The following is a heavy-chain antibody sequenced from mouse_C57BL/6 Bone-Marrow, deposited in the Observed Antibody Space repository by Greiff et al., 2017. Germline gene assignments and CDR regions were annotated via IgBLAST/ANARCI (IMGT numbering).Heavy chain of an antibody. J-gene: IGHJ3*01. D-gene: IGHD1-1*01. Sequence: EVQVVESGGGLVQPGGSLKLSCAASGFTFSDYYMHWVRQTPEKRLEWVAYISNGGGSTYYPDTVKGRFTISRDNAKNTLYLQMSRLKSEDTAMYYCARRDGGFAYWGQGTLVTVSA. CDR2: ISNGGGST. V-gene: IGHV5-12*01. CDR3: ARRDGGFAY. CDR1: GFTFSDYY.